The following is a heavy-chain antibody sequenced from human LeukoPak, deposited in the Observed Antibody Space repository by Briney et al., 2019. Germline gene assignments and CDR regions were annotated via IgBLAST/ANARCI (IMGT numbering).Heavy chain of an antibody. CDR3: AKMGRLATSDFDY. D-gene: IGHD5-24*01. V-gene: IGHV3-30*18. Sequence: SLRLSCAASGFTFSSYGMQWVRQAPGKGLEWVAVISYDGSNKYYADSVKGRFTISRDNSKNTLYLQMNSLRAEDTAVYYCAKMGRLATSDFDYWGQGTLVTVSS. CDR2: ISYDGSNK. CDR1: GFTFSSYG. J-gene: IGHJ4*02.